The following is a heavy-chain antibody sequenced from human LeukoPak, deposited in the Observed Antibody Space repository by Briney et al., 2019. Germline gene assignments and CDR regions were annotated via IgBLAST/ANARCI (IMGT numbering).Heavy chain of an antibody. D-gene: IGHD2-2*02. CDR2: INPNSGGT. J-gene: IGHJ4*02. CDR3: AVFGRYCSSTSCYNVVDY. Sequence: ASVKVSCKASGYTFTGYYMHWVRQAPGQGLEWMGWINPNSGGTNYAQKFQGRVIMTRDTSISTAYMELSRLRSDDTAVYYCAVFGRYCSSTSCYNVVDYWGQGTLVTVSS. V-gene: IGHV1-2*02. CDR1: GYTFTGYY.